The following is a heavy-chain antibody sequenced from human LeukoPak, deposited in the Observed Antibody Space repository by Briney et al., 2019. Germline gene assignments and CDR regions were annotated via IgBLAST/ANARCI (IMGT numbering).Heavy chain of an antibody. CDR1: GGSFSGYD. V-gene: IGHV4-34*01. CDR2: INHSGST. Sequence: SETLSLTCAVYGGSFSGYDWSWIRQPPGKGLEWIGEINHSGSTNYNPSLKSRVTISVDTSKNQFSLKLSSVAAADTAVYYCARFRIRYYYDSSGPNWFDPWGQGTLVTVSS. J-gene: IGHJ5*02. CDR3: ARFRIRYYYDSSGPNWFDP. D-gene: IGHD3-22*01.